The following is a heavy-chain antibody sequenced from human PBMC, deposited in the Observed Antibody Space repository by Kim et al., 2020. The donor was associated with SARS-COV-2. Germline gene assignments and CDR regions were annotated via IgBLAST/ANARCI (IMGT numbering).Heavy chain of an antibody. CDR3: GREDCSGGSCYSTKDEKYKYYLYYGMDV. D-gene: IGHD2-15*01. Sequence: ASVKVSCKASGYTFKKYGVSWVRQAPGQGLEWVGWISPKNGNTNYAPKFEARVTLTTDTSTNTAYLELRSLRSDGTALYYCGREDCSGGSCYSTKDEKYKYYLYYGMDVWGPGTRVTVSS. V-gene: IGHV1-18*01. CDR2: ISPKNGNT. J-gene: IGHJ6*02. CDR1: GYTFKKYG.